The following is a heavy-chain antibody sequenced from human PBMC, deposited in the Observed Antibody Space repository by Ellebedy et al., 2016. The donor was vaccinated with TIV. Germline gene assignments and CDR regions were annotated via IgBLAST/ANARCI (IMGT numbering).Heavy chain of an antibody. V-gene: IGHV3-74*01. D-gene: IGHD6-19*01. CDR2: IKGDGSSA. CDR1: GFTFTSYW. J-gene: IGHJ4*02. Sequence: GESLKISCAASGFTFTSYWMHWVRQAPGKELVWVSRIKGDGSSAGYADSVKGRFTISRDNSKNTLYLQMNSLGVEDTAVYHCARDPGIAEPGTVPPNIAFDLWGQGALVTVSS. CDR3: ARDPGIAEPGTVPPNIAFDL.